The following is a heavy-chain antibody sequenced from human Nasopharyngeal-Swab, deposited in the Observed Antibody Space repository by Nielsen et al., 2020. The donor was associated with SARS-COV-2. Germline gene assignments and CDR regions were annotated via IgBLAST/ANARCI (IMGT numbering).Heavy chain of an antibody. J-gene: IGHJ4*02. Sequence: VRQAPGKGLEWVAVISYDGSNKYYADSVKGRFTISRDNSKNTLYLQMISLRAEDTAVYYCARGRTGLAFDYWGQGTLVTVSS. CDR3: ARGRTGLAFDY. D-gene: IGHD3/OR15-3a*01. V-gene: IGHV3-30*03. CDR2: ISYDGSNK.